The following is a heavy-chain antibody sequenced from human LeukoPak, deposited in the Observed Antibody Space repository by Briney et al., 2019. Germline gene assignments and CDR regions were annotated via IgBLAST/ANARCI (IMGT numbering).Heavy chain of an antibody. Sequence: GGSLRLSCAASGFTFSSYEMSWVRQAPGKGLEWVANIKQDGSEKYYVDSVKGRFTISRDNAKNSLYLQMNSLRAEDTAVYYCARDRGGLVRFYYYYYMDVWGKGTTVTVSS. J-gene: IGHJ6*03. CDR3: ARDRGGLVRFYYYYYMDV. CDR1: GFTFSSYE. V-gene: IGHV3-7*01. D-gene: IGHD6-13*01. CDR2: IKQDGSEK.